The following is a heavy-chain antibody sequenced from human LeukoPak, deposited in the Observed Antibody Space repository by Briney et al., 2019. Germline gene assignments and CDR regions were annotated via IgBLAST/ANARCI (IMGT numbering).Heavy chain of an antibody. V-gene: IGHV3-7*01. CDR3: PRDVRYYYDSSGYFSL. D-gene: IGHD3-22*01. J-gene: IGHJ4*02. CDR2: IKQDGSEK. Sequence: GGSLGLSCAASGFTFSSYWMSWVRQAPGKGLEWVANIKQDGSEKYYVDSVKGRFTISRDNAKNSLYLQMNSLRAEDTAVYYCPRDVRYYYDSSGYFSLWGQGTLVTVSS. CDR1: GFTFSSYW.